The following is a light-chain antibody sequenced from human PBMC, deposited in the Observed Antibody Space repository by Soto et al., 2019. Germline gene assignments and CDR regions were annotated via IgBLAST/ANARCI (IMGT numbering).Light chain of an antibody. V-gene: IGKV3-20*01. CDR2: GAS. J-gene: IGKJ3*01. CDR3: QQYDNWST. Sequence: EIVLTQSPGTLSLSPGERATLSCRASQSVSSSYLAWYQQKPGQAPRLLMYGASSRATGTPDRFSGSGSVTDFTITTSRTEPEDLAVYYCQQYDNWSTFGPGTKMDIK. CDR1: QSVSSSY.